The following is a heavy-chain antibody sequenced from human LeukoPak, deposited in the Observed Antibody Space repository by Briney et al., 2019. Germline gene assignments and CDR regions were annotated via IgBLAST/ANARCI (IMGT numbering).Heavy chain of an antibody. CDR1: GFTFSNAW. J-gene: IGHJ4*02. D-gene: IGHD3-9*01. Sequence: GGSLRLSCAASGFTFSNAWMNWVRQAPGKGLEWVGRIKSKTDGGTTDYAAPVKGRFTISRDDPKNTLYLQMNSLKTEDTAVYYCTTDPWGYFDWLYYRNYWGQGTLVTVSS. V-gene: IGHV3-15*07. CDR2: IKSKTDGGTT. CDR3: TTDPWGYFDWLYYRNY.